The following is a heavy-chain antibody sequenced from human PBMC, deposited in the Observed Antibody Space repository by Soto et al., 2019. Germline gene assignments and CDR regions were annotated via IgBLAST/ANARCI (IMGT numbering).Heavy chain of an antibody. CDR3: ARGWREEGNGMDV. D-gene: IGHD2-15*01. CDR1: GGSISSGDYY. Sequence: SETLSLTCTVSGGSISSGDYYWSWIRQPPGKGLEWIRYIYYSGSTYYNPSLKSRVTISVDTSKNQFSLKLSSVTAADTAVYYCARGWREEGNGMDVWGQGTTVTVSS. J-gene: IGHJ6*02. V-gene: IGHV4-30-4*01. CDR2: IYYSGST.